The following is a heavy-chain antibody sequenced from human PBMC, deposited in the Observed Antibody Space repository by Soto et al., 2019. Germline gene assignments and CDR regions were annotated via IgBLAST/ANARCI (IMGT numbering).Heavy chain of an antibody. CDR2: VSSDGGFT. CDR3: ARDPMGRGVPLDY. V-gene: IGHV3-11*06. J-gene: IGHJ4*02. CDR1: GFRFSDYY. Sequence: RGGSLRLSSEASGFRFSDYYMRWIRQVPGRGLECLSYVSSDGGFTHYADSVQGRFTISRDNTKNSLFLEMKGLRAEDTALYFCARDPMGRGVPLDYWGPGTLVTVSS. D-gene: IGHD3-10*01.